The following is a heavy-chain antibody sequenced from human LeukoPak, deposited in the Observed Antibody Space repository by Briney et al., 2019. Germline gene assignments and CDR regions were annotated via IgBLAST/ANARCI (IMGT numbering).Heavy chain of an antibody. V-gene: IGHV3-23*01. J-gene: IGHJ5*02. Sequence: GGSLRLSCAASGFTFSSYAMSWVRQAPVKGLEWVSGISGSGGKTYYADSVKGRFTISRDNSKNTLYLQMNGLRVEDTAVYYCAKDRGEQLLPHHWFDPWGKGTLVTVSS. D-gene: IGHD3-16*01. CDR1: GFTFSSYA. CDR2: ISGSGGKT. CDR3: AKDRGEQLLPHHWFDP.